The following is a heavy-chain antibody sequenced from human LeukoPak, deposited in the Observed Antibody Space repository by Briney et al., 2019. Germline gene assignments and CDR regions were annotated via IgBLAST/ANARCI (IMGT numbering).Heavy chain of an antibody. CDR1: GGSISSSSYY. J-gene: IGHJ4*02. V-gene: IGHV4-39*02. CDR3: ARDWATVTELDY. CDR2: IYYSGST. D-gene: IGHD4-17*01. Sequence: PSETLSLTCTVSGGSISSSSYYWGWIRQPPGKGLEWIGHIYYSGSTYYNPSLKSRVTISVDTSKNQFSLKLSSVTAADTAVYYCARDWATVTELDYWGQGTLVTVSS.